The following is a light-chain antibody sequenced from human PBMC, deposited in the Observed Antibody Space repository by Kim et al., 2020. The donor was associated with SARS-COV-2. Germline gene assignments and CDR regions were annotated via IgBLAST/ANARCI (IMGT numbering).Light chain of an antibody. Sequence: DIQMTQSPSSLSAPVGDTVTITCRASQTISTDLNWYQQRPGKAPKLLISGVSTLQNGVPSRFGASGSGTDFTLTISSLQLEDFATYYCQQSHSNPPTFGQGTKLEI. J-gene: IGKJ2*01. CDR1: QTISTD. V-gene: IGKV1-39*01. CDR3: QQSHSNPPT. CDR2: GVS.